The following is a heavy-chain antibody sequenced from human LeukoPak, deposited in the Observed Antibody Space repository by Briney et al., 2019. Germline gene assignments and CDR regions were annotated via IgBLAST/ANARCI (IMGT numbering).Heavy chain of an antibody. J-gene: IGHJ4*02. Sequence: PSETLSLTCAVSGGPISSATYYWSWIRQPPGKGLEWVGHIYNSGRTYYNPPLKRRLTMSLDTSRNQFSLRLSSVTAADTAVYHCARVADEFGDYGFDSWCQGTLVTVSS. V-gene: IGHV4-30-4*01. CDR3: ARVADEFGDYGFDS. D-gene: IGHD4-17*01. CDR1: GGPISSATYY. CDR2: IYNSGRT.